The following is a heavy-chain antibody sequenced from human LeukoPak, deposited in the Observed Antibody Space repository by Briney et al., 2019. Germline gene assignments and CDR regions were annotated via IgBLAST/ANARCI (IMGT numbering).Heavy chain of an antibody. V-gene: IGHV1-2*02. D-gene: IGHD2-15*01. CDR2: INPNSGGT. CDR1: GYTFTSYY. Sequence: ASVKVSCKASGYTFTSYYMHRVRQAPGQGLEWMGWINPNSGGTNYAQKFQGRVTMTRDTSISTAYMELSRLRSDDTAVYYCARGHPWNRVAATLGSRYSLDVWGKGTTVTISS. J-gene: IGHJ6*03. CDR3: ARGHPWNRVAATLGSRYSLDV.